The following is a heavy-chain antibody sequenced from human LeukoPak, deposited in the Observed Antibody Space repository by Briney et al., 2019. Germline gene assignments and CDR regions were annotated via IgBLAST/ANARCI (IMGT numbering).Heavy chain of an antibody. CDR2: IKQDGSEK. Sequence: GGSLRLSWAASGFIFSSYWMSWVRQAPGTGLESVANIKQDGSEKYYVDSVKGRFTISRDNAKNSLYLQMNSLRAEDTAVYYCARDMYSSSWYSWGYWGQGTLVTVSS. J-gene: IGHJ4*02. V-gene: IGHV3-7*01. D-gene: IGHD6-13*01. CDR1: GFIFSSYW. CDR3: ARDMYSSSWYSWGY.